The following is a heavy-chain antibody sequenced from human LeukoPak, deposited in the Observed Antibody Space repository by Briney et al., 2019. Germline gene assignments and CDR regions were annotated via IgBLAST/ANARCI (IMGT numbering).Heavy chain of an antibody. CDR3: AREWNSRARFDY. Sequence: GGSLRLSCADSGFTFSRHTMNWVRQAPGKGLEWISYITSSSGVIYYADSVKGRFTISRDNVNNTLYLQMSSLRAEDTAVFYCAREWNSRARFDYWGQGSLVTVSS. D-gene: IGHD1/OR15-1a*01. CDR2: ITSSSGVI. J-gene: IGHJ4*02. CDR1: GFTFSRHT. V-gene: IGHV3-48*01.